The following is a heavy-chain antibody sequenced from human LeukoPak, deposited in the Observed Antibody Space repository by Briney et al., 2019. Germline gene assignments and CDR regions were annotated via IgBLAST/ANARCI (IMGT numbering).Heavy chain of an antibody. CDR2: IYTSGGT. V-gene: IGHV4-4*07. Sequence: SETLSLTCTVSGGSISSYYWSWIRQPAGKGLEWIGRIYTSGGTNYNPSLKSRVTMSVDTSKNQFSLKLSSVTAADTAVYYCARDSMSSGWPNWFDPWGQGTLVTVSS. J-gene: IGHJ5*02. CDR1: GGSISSYY. CDR3: ARDSMSSGWPNWFDP. D-gene: IGHD6-19*01.